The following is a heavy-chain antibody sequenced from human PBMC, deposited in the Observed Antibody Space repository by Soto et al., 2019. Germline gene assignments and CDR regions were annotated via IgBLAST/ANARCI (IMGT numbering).Heavy chain of an antibody. D-gene: IGHD3-10*01. V-gene: IGHV1-46*01. CDR1: GYTFTSYY. CDR2: INPSGDST. CDR3: AREDFPPTGVLDY. Sequence: ASVKVSCKASGYTFTSYYMHWVRQAPGQGLEWMGIINPSGDSTSYAQKFQGRVTMTTDTSTSTAYMELRSLRSDDTAVYYCAREDFPPTGVLDYWGQGTLVTVSS. J-gene: IGHJ4*02.